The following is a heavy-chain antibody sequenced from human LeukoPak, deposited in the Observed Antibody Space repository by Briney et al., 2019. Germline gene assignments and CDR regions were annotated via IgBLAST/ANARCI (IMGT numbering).Heavy chain of an antibody. CDR2: ISGSGGST. J-gene: IGHJ1*01. D-gene: IGHD4-17*01. V-gene: IGHV3-23*01. Sequence: GSLRLSCAASGFTFSSYAMSWVRQAPGKGLEWVSAISGSGGSTYYANSVKGRFTISRDNSKNTLYLQMNSLRAEDTAVYYCAKDYGDYPAEYFQHWGQGTLVTVSS. CDR3: AKDYGDYPAEYFQH. CDR1: GFTFSSYA.